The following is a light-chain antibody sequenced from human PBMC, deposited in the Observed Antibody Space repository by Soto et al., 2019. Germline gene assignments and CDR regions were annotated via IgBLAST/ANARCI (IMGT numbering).Light chain of an antibody. Sequence: EIVMTQSPATLSVSPGERATLSCRASQSTSDNLAWYQQKPGQAPRLLIYGASTMDTGIPARFSGSGSGTEFTLTISSLQSEDFAVYYCQLYNNWPRGTFGQGTKLEIK. CDR2: GAS. CDR1: QSTSDN. V-gene: IGKV3-15*01. J-gene: IGKJ2*02. CDR3: QLYNNWPRGT.